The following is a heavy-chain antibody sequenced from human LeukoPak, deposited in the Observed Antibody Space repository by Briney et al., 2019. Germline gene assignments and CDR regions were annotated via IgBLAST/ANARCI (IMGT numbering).Heavy chain of an antibody. CDR2: ITGSSSYI. CDR1: GFSFRSYS. Sequence: GGSLRLSCAASGFSFRSYSMDWVRQAPGKGLEWVSSITGSSSYISYADSVKGRFTSSRDNAENSLVLQKNNLRPEDTAVYFCARDRLEGGETFDSWGQGTLVTVSS. J-gene: IGHJ4*02. V-gene: IGHV3-21*01. CDR3: ARDRLEGGETFDS. D-gene: IGHD1-1*01.